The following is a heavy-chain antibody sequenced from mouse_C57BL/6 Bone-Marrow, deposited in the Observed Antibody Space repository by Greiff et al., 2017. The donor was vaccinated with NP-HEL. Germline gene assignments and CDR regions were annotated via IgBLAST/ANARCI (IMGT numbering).Heavy chain of an antibody. D-gene: IGHD3-2*02. CDR1: GYTFTDYN. CDR2: INPNNGGT. V-gene: IGHV1-18*01. J-gene: IGHJ4*01. CDR3: ARWGRAQATGAMDY. Sequence: EVQLQQSGPELVKPGASVKIPCKASGYTFTDYNMDWVKQSHGKSLEWIGDINPNNGGTIYNQKFKGKATLTVDKSSSTAYMELRSLTSEDTAVYYCARWGRAQATGAMDYWGQGTSVTVSS.